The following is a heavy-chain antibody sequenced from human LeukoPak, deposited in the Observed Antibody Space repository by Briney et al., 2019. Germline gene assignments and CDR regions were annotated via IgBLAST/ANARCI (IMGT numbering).Heavy chain of an antibody. Sequence: PGGSLRLSCAASGFTFSSYAMSWVRQAPGKGLEWVSAISGSGGSTYYADSVKGRFTISRDNSKNTLYLQMNSLRAEDTAVYYCAKKGRILTFYYGMDVWGQGTTVTVSS. V-gene: IGHV3-23*01. CDR1: GFTFSSYA. J-gene: IGHJ6*02. CDR3: AKKGRILTFYYGMDV. CDR2: ISGSGGST. D-gene: IGHD3-9*01.